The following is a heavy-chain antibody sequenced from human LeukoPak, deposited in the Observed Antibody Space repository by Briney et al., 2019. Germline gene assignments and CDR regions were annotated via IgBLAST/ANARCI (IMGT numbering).Heavy chain of an antibody. V-gene: IGHV4-4*07. Sequence: SETLSLTCSVSGGSISSYYWSCLRQPAGKGLEWIGRVHRSGDTNYNPSHKRRLTMSVETSKHQISLRLRSVSAADTAVYYCARDDFEYSVHYGMDVWGQGTTVTVSS. CDR1: GGSISSYY. J-gene: IGHJ6*02. CDR2: VHRSGDT. CDR3: ARDDFEYSVHYGMDV. D-gene: IGHD3-9*01.